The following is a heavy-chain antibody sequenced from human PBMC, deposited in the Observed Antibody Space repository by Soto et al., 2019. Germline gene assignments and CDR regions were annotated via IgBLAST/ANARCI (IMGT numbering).Heavy chain of an antibody. CDR3: ARGSGIYITMFRDPAPAWFDP. J-gene: IGHJ5*02. CDR1: GGSFSGYY. D-gene: IGHD3-10*01. CDR2: INHSGST. Sequence: PSETLSLTCAVYGGSFSGYYWSWIRQPPGKGLEWIGEINHSGSTNYNPSLKSRVTISVDTSKNQFSLKLSFVTAADTAVYYCARGSGIYITMFRDPAPAWFDPWGQGTLVTVSS. V-gene: IGHV4-34*01.